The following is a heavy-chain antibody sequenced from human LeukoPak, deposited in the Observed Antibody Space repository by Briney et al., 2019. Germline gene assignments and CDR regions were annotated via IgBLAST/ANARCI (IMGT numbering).Heavy chain of an antibody. CDR3: ARVNLDRDSSGFAFDY. D-gene: IGHD3-22*01. J-gene: IGHJ4*02. Sequence: SVKVSCKASGGTFSSYAISWVRQAPGQGLEWMGGINPIFGTANYAQKFQGRVTITTDESTSTAYMELSSLRSEDTAVYYCARVNLDRDSSGFAFDYWGQGTLVTVSS. CDR1: GGTFSSYA. CDR2: INPIFGTA. V-gene: IGHV1-69*05.